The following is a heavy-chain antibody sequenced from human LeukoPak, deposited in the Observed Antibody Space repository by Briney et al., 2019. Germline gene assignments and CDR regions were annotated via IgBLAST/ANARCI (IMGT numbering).Heavy chain of an antibody. J-gene: IGHJ4*02. CDR3: AKMWAHYYDSSGYLSLFDY. D-gene: IGHD3-22*01. Sequence: GGSLRLSCAASGFTFSSYAMHWVRQAPGKGLEWVAVISYDGSNKYYADSVKGRFTISRDNSKNTLYLQMNSLRAEDTAVYYCAKMWAHYYDSSGYLSLFDYWGQGTLVTVSS. CDR1: GFTFSSYA. V-gene: IGHV3-30-3*02. CDR2: ISYDGSNK.